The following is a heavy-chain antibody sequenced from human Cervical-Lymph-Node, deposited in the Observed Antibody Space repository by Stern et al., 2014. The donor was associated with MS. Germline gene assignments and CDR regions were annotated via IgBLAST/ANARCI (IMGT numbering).Heavy chain of an antibody. CDR1: GYTLTSYS. V-gene: IGHV1-46*03. J-gene: IGHJ6*02. CDR2: IDPNGGSK. Sequence: VQLVESGAEVKKPGASVKVSCEASGYTLTSYSMHWVRQAPGQGLEWLGVIDPNGGSKRYAQKFQGRVSMTSDTSTTTVYIEVSGLRSEDTAVYYCARGDHYYSYGLDVWGQGTTVTVSS. CDR3: ARGDHYYSYGLDV.